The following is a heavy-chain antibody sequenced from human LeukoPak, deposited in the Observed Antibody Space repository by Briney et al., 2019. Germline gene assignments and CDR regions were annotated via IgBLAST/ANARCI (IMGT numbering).Heavy chain of an antibody. CDR2: MNPNSGNT. CDR3: ARGPHAGTGFDY. Sequence: GASVKVSCKTSGYTFTSYDINWVRQATGQGLEWMGWMNPNSGNTGYAQKFQGRVTMTRNTSISTAYMELSSLRSEDTAVYYCARGPHAGTGFDYWGQGTLVTVSS. J-gene: IGHJ4*02. D-gene: IGHD1-1*01. CDR1: GYTFTSYD. V-gene: IGHV1-8*01.